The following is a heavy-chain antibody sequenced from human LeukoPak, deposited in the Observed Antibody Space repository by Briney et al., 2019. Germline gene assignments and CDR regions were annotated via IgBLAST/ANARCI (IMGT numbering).Heavy chain of an antibody. J-gene: IGHJ4*02. CDR2: INTANGNT. D-gene: IGHD6-19*01. Sequence: ASVKVSCKASGYTLSSYAIHWMRQAPGQRLEWMGWINTANGNTKYSQKFQGRFTITRDTSASTVYMGLSSLRPGDTAMYYCARDRPHAAAVAGAGYDHWGQGTLVTVSS. V-gene: IGHV1-3*04. CDR3: ARDRPHAAAVAGAGYDH. CDR1: GYTLSSYA.